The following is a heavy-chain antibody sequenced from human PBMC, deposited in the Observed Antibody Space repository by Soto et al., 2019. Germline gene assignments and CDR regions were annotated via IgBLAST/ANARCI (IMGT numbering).Heavy chain of an antibody. V-gene: IGHV3-21*01. CDR2: ISSSSYI. J-gene: IGHJ4*02. CDR1: GFTFSSYS. Sequence: GGSLRLSCAASGFTFSSYSMNWVRQAPGKGLEWVSSISSSSYIYYADSVKGRFTIPRDNAKNSLYLQMNSLRAEDTAVYYCARDTYYDSSAFDYWGQGTLVTAPQ. D-gene: IGHD3-22*01. CDR3: ARDTYYDSSAFDY.